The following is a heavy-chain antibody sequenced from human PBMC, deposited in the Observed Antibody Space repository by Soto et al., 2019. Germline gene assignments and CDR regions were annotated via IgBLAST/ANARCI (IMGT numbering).Heavy chain of an antibody. CDR3: AKDPGGQAVALDY. V-gene: IGHV3-30*18. CDR1: GFTFSSYG. CDR2: ISCDGSNK. J-gene: IGHJ4*02. D-gene: IGHD6-19*01. Sequence: QVQLVESGGGVVQPGRSLRLSCAASGFTFSSYGMHWLRQAPGNGLEWVAVISCDGSNKYYADSVKGRFTISRDNSKNALYLQMNSLRAEDTAVYYCAKDPGGQAVALDYWGQGTLVTVSS.